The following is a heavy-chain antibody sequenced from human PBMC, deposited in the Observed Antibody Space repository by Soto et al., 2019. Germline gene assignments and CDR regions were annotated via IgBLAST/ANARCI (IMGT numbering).Heavy chain of an antibody. Sequence: VASVKVSCKASGGTFGSHGIAWVRQAPGQGLERMGGLIAMLGTPTYARKVQGRATITADESLSSSYLELRSLRSEDTAVYFCARGAMANFDYWGQGTVVTVSS. V-gene: IGHV1-69*13. CDR1: GGTFGSHG. CDR2: LIAMLGTP. CDR3: ARGAMANFDY. D-gene: IGHD5-18*01. J-gene: IGHJ4*02.